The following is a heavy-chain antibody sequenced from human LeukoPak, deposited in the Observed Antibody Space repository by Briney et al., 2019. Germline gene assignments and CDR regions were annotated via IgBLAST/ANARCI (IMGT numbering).Heavy chain of an antibody. CDR2: IYYSGST. Sequence: PSETLSLTCTVSGGSISSSSYYWGWIRQPPGKGLEWIGSIYYSGSTYYNPSLKSRVTISVDTSKNQFSLKLSSVTAADTAVYYCARQDLETTSFLWGAEYFQHWGQGTLVTVSS. V-gene: IGHV4-39*01. J-gene: IGHJ1*01. D-gene: IGHD4-17*01. CDR1: GGSISSSSYY. CDR3: ARQDLETTSFLWGAEYFQH.